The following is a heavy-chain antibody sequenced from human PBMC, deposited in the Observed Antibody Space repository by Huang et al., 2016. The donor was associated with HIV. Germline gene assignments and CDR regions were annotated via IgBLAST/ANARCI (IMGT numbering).Heavy chain of an antibody. D-gene: IGHD6-13*01. CDR3: ARGRGSSWSLFDT. Sequence: QVQLEQWGARLLKPSETLSLTCAVYGESLSYFFWSWIRQPPGKGLEWIGEINQSGRTNYNPSLKSRVTIAVDTSKKQFSLKLKSVTAADTSMYYCARGRGSSWSLFDTWGQGSLVTVFS. J-gene: IGHJ4*02. CDR2: INQSGRT. CDR1: GESLSYFF. V-gene: IGHV4-34*02.